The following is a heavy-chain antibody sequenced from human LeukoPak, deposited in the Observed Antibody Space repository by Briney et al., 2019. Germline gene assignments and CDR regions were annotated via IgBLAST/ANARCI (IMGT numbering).Heavy chain of an antibody. CDR1: GYSFTSYW. D-gene: IGHD3-3*01. CDR2: IHPSDSET. CDR3: VRQMEWSMAFDY. J-gene: IGHJ4*02. Sequence: GESLKISCKGSGYSFTSYWIGWVRQTPGKGLEWMGIIHPSDSETRYNPSFQGQVTISADKSISTAYLQWSRLKASDTAMYFCVRQMEWSMAFDYWGQGSLVTVSS. V-gene: IGHV5-51*01.